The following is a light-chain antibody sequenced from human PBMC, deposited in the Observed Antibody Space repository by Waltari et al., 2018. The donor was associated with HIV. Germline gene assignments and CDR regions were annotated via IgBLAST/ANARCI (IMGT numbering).Light chain of an antibody. V-gene: IGKV1-5*03. J-gene: IGKJ1*01. CDR2: RAS. CDR1: ENTGNW. Sequence: DLEMTQSPSTLSASVGETVTNTCRTSENTGNWLALYQMKPGKAPDPLIYRASTLKSGVPSRFSGRESGTEFALTVRGLQPDDFGTFFCQQYNVYPWTFGQGTRVDLK. CDR3: QQYNVYPWT.